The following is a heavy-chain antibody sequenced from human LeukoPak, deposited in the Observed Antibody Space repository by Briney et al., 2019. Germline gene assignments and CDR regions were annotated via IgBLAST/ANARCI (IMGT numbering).Heavy chain of an antibody. CDR3: ARAIASYGDSAY. CDR2: ITSTSSST. CDR1: GFRFSSFS. D-gene: IGHD4-17*01. Sequence: QSGGSLTLSCAASGFRFSSFSMNWVRQAPGKGLEGITYITSTSSSTYYADSVQGRFTISRDNAKNSLYLQLNSLRAEDRAVYCCARAIASYGDSAYWGQGTLVTVSS. V-gene: IGHV3-48*04. J-gene: IGHJ4*02.